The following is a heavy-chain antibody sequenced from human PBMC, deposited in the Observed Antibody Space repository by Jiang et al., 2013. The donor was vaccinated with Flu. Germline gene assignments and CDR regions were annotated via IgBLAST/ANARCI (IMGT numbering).Heavy chain of an antibody. V-gene: IGHV1-8*01. D-gene: IGHD3-3*01. CDR2: MNPNSGNT. CDR1: GYTFTSYD. Sequence: SGAEVKKPGASVKVSCKASGYTFTSYDINWVRQATGQGLEWMGWMNPNSGNTGYAQKFQGRVTMTRNTSISTAYMELSSLRSEDTAVYYCARANPYDFWSGYYPDYWGQGTLVTVSS. J-gene: IGHJ4*02. CDR3: ARANPYDFWSGYYPDY.